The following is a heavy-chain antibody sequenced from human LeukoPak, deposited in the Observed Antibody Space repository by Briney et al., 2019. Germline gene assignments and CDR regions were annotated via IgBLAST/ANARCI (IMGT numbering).Heavy chain of an antibody. J-gene: IGHJ4*02. CDR1: GFTFSTYS. Sequence: PGGSLRLSCAASGFTFSTYSMNWVRQAPGKGLEWVSYISAGGSTIYYADSAQGRFTISRDNAKSSLSLQMSSLTAEDTALYYCARAPAPRHCTSTSCPRGPFDYWGQGTLVTVSS. V-gene: IGHV3-48*01. CDR3: ARAPAPRHCTSTSCPRGPFDY. D-gene: IGHD2-2*01. CDR2: ISAGGSTI.